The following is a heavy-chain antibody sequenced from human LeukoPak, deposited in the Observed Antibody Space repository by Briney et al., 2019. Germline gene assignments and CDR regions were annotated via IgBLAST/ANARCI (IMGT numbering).Heavy chain of an antibody. J-gene: IGHJ4*02. V-gene: IGHV3-23*01. CDR1: GFTFSSYA. CDR3: ARLTESTTDY. D-gene: IGHD1-1*01. Sequence: GGSLRLSCAASGFTFSSYAMSWVRQAPGKGLEWVSAISGSGGSTYYADSVKGRFTISRDNSKNMLYMQMNSLRAEDTAVYYCARLTESTTDYWGQGTLVTVSS. CDR2: ISGSGGST.